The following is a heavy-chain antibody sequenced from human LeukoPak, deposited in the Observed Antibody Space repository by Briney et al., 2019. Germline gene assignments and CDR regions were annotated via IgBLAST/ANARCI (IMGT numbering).Heavy chain of an antibody. CDR3: ARGGGAETGDTDY. J-gene: IGHJ4*02. V-gene: IGHV1-18*01. D-gene: IGHD1-1*01. Sequence: ASVKVSCKASGYTFTSYGISWVRQPPGHGREWLGWISAYNGNTNYAQKLQGRVTITTDTATNTAYMELRSLRSDDTAVYYCARGGGAETGDTDYWGQGTLVTVSS. CDR2: ISAYNGNT. CDR1: GYTFTSYG.